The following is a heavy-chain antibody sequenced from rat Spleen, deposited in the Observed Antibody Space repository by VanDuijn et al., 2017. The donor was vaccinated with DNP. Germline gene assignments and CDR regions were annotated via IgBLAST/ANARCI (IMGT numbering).Heavy chain of an antibody. V-gene: IGHV3-1*01. Sequence: EVQLQESGPGLVKPSQSLSLTCSVTGYSITSNYWGWIRKFPGDKMEWIGHISYSGSTTYNPSLESRISITRDTSKNQFSLHLNSVTTADTATYYCARQPSGMDYWGQGVMVIVSS. D-gene: IGHD1-4*01. J-gene: IGHJ2*01. CDR1: GYSITSNY. CDR2: ISYSGST. CDR3: ARQPSGMDY.